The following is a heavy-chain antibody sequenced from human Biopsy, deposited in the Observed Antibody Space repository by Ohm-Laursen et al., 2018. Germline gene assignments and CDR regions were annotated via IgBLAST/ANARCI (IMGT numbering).Heavy chain of an antibody. Sequence: LVKVSCKTSGYPFTFYEINWVRQATGQGLEWLGWMNPDSGNTGSAQKFHDRVTMTMNTSINTAYLELSSLRSEDTAVYYCARFDNGFDKWGQGTPVTVSS. D-gene: IGHD2-8*01. J-gene: IGHJ4*02. V-gene: IGHV1-8*01. CDR3: ARFDNGFDK. CDR2: MNPDSGNT. CDR1: GYPFTFYE.